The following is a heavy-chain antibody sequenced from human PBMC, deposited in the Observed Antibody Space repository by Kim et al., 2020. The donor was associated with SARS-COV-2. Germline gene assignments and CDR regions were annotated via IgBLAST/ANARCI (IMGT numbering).Heavy chain of an antibody. J-gene: IGHJ6*02. V-gene: IGHV1-69*13. Sequence: SVKVSCKASGGTFSSYAISWVRQAPGQGLEWMGGIIPIFGTANYAQKFQGRVTITADESTSTAYMELSSLRSEDTAVYYCALKWGTNYGMDVWGQGTTVTVSS. CDR1: GGTFSSYA. CDR2: IIPIFGTA. D-gene: IGHD2-8*01. CDR3: ALKWGTNYGMDV.